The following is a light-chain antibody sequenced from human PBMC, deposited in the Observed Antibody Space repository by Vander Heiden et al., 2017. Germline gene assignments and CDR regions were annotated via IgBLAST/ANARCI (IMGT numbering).Light chain of an antibody. CDR1: SSDVCGYNH. CDR3: SSYTSSGPWV. CDR2: DVS. V-gene: IGLV2-14*03. Sequence: QSALTQPASVSGSPGQSITISCTGSSSDVCGYNHVSWHQQHPGRAPQLMIYDVSNRPSGVSDRFSGSKSGNTASLTISGLQAEDEADYYCSSYTSSGPWVFGGGTRLTVL. J-gene: IGLJ3*02.